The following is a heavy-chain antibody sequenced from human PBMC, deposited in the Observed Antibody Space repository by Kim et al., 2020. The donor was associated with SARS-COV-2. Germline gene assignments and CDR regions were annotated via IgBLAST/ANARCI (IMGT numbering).Heavy chain of an antibody. CDR1: GYTFTSYD. Sequence: ASVKVSCKASGYTFTSYDINWVRQATGQGLEGMGWMNPNSGNTGYAQKFQGGVTMTMNTSITTAYMELSSLRSEDTALYYCARGLGGTTFSCSYWFDPWGQGTLVTVSS. J-gene: IGHJ5*02. D-gene: IGHD2-2*01. CDR3: ARGLGGTTFSCSYWFDP. CDR2: MNPNSGNT. V-gene: IGHV1-8*01.